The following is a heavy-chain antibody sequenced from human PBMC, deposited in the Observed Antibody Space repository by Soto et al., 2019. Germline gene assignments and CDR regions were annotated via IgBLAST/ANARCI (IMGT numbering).Heavy chain of an antibody. D-gene: IGHD6-6*01. CDR2: IIPIFGTA. CDR1: GGTFSSYA. Sequence: GASVKVSCKASGGTFSSYAISWVRQAPGQGLEWMGGIIPIFGTANYAQKFQGRVTITADKSTSTAYMELSSLRSEDTAVYYCARDGGIAAHASHPGYWGQGTLVTVSS. J-gene: IGHJ4*02. V-gene: IGHV1-69*06. CDR3: ARDGGIAAHASHPGY.